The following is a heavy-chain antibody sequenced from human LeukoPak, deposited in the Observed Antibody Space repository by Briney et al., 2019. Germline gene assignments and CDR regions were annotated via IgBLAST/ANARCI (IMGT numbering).Heavy chain of an antibody. D-gene: IGHD2-15*01. CDR2: ISAYNGNT. CDR1: GYTFTSYG. J-gene: IGHJ3*02. CDR3: ARIYCSGGSCYPYVAFDI. Sequence: ASVEVSCKASGYTFTSYGISWVRQAPGQGLEWMGWISAYNGNTNYAQKLQGRVTMTTDTSTSTAYMELRSLRSDDTAVYYCARIYCSGGSCYPYVAFDIWGQGTMVTVSS. V-gene: IGHV1-18*04.